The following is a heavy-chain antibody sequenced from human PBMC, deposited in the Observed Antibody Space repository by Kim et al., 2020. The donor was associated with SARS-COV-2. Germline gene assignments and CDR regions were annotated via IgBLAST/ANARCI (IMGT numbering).Heavy chain of an antibody. CDR2: INPSGGST. J-gene: IGHJ6*02. Sequence: ASVKVSCKASGYTFTSYYMHWVRQAPGQGLEWMGIINPSGGSTSYAQKFQGRVTMTRDTSTSTVYMELSSLRSEDTAVYYCARDLGYCSSTSCPRDYYYYGMDVWGQGTTVTVSS. V-gene: IGHV1-46*01. CDR3: ARDLGYCSSTSCPRDYYYYGMDV. D-gene: IGHD2-2*01. CDR1: GYTFTSYY.